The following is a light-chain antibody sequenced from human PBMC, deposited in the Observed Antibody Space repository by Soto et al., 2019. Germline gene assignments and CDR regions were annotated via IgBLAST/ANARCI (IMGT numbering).Light chain of an antibody. V-gene: IGLV8-61*01. J-gene: IGLJ3*02. CDR2: NTN. CDR1: SGSVSTNYY. CDR3: MVYMGSGVWV. Sequence: QTVVTQEPSFSVSPGRTVTLTCGLSSGSVSTNYYPSWYQQTPGQAPRTLIYNTNTRSSGVPDRFSGSILGNKAALTITGAKAYDESDYYCMVYMGSGVWVFGGGTKLTVL.